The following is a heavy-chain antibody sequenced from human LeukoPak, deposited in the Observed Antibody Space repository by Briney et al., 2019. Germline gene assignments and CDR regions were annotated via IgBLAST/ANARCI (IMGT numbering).Heavy chain of an antibody. D-gene: IGHD3-22*01. Sequence: SETLSLTCTVSGGSISSSSYYWGWIRQPPGKGLEWIGSIYYSGSTYYNPSLKSRVTISVDTSKNQFSLKMSSVTAADTAVYYCARFSEYSHSSVHYLDYWGQGTLVSVSS. J-gene: IGHJ4*02. V-gene: IGHV4-39*07. CDR2: IYYSGST. CDR3: ARFSEYSHSSVHYLDY. CDR1: GGSISSSSYY.